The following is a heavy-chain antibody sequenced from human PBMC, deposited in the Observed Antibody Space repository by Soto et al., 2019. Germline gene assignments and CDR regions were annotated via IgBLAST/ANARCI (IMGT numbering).Heavy chain of an antibody. D-gene: IGHD3-3*01. Sequence: PSETLSLTCAVYGGSFSGYYWSWIRQPPGKGLEWIGEINHSGGTNYNPSLKSRVTISVDTSKNQFSLKLSSVTAADTAVYYCARGQPPYYDFWSGYQYNWFDPWGQGTLVTVSS. CDR3: ARGQPPYYDFWSGYQYNWFDP. CDR1: GGSFSGYY. CDR2: INHSGGT. V-gene: IGHV4-34*01. J-gene: IGHJ5*02.